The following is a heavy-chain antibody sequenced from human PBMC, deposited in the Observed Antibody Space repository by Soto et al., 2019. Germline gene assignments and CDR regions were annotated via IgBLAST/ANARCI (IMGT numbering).Heavy chain of an antibody. V-gene: IGHV4-31*03. CDR2: IFYSGTT. J-gene: IGHJ6*02. CDR1: GGSVSSGGYY. Sequence: PSETLSLTCTVSGGSVSSGGYYWSWIRQHSGKCLEWIGHIFYSGTTYYNPSLKSRITISVDTSKNQFSLKLSSVTAADTAMYYCARGYCSSTSCYRGYGMDVWGQGTTVTVYS. D-gene: IGHD2-2*02. CDR3: ARGYCSSTSCYRGYGMDV.